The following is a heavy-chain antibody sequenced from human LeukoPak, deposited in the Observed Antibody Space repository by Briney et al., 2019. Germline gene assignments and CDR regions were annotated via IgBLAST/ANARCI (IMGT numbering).Heavy chain of an antibody. D-gene: IGHD5-12*01. J-gene: IGHJ3*02. CDR2: INPNSGGT. V-gene: IGHV1-2*06. CDR3: ARQWLRDAFDI. Sequence: ASVTVSFKASGYTFTGYYMHWVRQAPGQGLEWMGRINPNSGGTNYAQKFQGRVTMTRDTSISTAYMELSRLRSDDTAVYYCARQWLRDAFDIWGQGTMVTVSS. CDR1: GYTFTGYY.